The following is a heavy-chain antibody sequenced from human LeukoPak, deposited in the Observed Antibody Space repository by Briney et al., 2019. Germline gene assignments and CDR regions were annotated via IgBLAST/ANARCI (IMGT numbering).Heavy chain of an antibody. D-gene: IGHD3-16*01. J-gene: IGHJ5*02. CDR2: IYYSGST. Sequence: PSETLSLTCTVSGGSISSSSYYWGWIRQPPGKGLEWIGSIYYSGSTYYNPSLKSRVTISVDTSKNQFSLKLSSVTAADTAVYYCARELGMRWGSWGQGTLVTVSS. V-gene: IGHV4-39*07. CDR1: GGSISSSSYY. CDR3: ARELGMRWGS.